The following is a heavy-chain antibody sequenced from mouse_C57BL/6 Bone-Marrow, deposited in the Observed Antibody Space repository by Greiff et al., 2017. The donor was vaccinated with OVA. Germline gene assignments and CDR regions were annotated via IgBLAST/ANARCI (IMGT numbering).Heavy chain of an antibody. CDR3: AKGGGSSPYYFDY. CDR1: GFSLPSYG. Sequence: VQLQESGPGLVQPSQSLSITCPVSGFSLPSYGVHWVRQSPGKGLEWLGVIWRGGSTDYNAAFMSRLSITKDNSKSQVFFKMNSLQADDTAIYYCAKGGGSSPYYFDYWGQGTTLTVSS. CDR2: IWRGGST. D-gene: IGHD1-1*01. J-gene: IGHJ2*01. V-gene: IGHV2-5*01.